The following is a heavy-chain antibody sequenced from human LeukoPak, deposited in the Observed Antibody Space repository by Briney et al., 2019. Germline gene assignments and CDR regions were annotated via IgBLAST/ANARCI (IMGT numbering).Heavy chain of an antibody. CDR2: VYASGST. CDR1: GDSINSGTYY. CDR3: ARDRYGSGSFDY. J-gene: IGHJ4*02. D-gene: IGHD3-10*01. Sequence: SETLSLTCTVSGDSINSGTYYWSWIRQPAGKGLEWIGRVYASGSTNHNPSLKSRVTMSVDTSKNQFSLKLSSVTAADTAVYYCARDRYGSGSFDYWGQGTLVTVSS. V-gene: IGHV4-61*02.